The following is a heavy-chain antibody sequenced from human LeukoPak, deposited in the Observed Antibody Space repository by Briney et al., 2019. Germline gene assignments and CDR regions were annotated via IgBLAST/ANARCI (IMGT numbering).Heavy chain of an antibody. CDR2: IYHSGST. D-gene: IGHD1-26*01. Sequence: PSGTLSLTCAVSGGSISSSNWWSWVRQPPGKGLEWIGEIYHSGSTNYNPSLKGRVTISVDKSKNQFSLKLSSVTAADTAVYYCARAVGSGSYYTYWGQGTLVTVSS. CDR3: ARAVGSGSYYTY. J-gene: IGHJ4*02. V-gene: IGHV4-4*02. CDR1: GGSISSSNW.